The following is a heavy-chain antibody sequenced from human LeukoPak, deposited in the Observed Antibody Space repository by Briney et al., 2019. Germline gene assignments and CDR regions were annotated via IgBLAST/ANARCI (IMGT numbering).Heavy chain of an antibody. J-gene: IGHJ6*03. CDR2: IYYSGST. CDR3: ARRGYSSSWEDYYMDV. D-gene: IGHD6-6*01. V-gene: IGHV4-59*01. Sequence: PSETLSLTCTVSGGSISSYYWSWIRQPPGKGPEWIGYIYYSGSTNYNPSLKSRVTISVDTSKNQFSLKLSSVTAADTAVYYCARRGYSSSWEDYYMDVWGKGTTVTVSS. CDR1: GGSISSYY.